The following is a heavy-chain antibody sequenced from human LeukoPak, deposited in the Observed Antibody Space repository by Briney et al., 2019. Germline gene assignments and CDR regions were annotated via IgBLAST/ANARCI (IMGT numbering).Heavy chain of an antibody. CDR2: INHSGST. J-gene: IGHJ6*03. V-gene: IGHV4-34*01. CDR3: ASSLPIAARYYYYMDV. Sequence: SETLSLTCAVYGGSFSGYYWSWIRQPPGKGLEWIGEINHSGSTNYNPSLRSRVTISVDTSKNQFSLKLSSVTAANTAVYYCASSLPIAARYYYYMDVWGKGTTATVSS. CDR1: GGSFSGYY. D-gene: IGHD6-6*01.